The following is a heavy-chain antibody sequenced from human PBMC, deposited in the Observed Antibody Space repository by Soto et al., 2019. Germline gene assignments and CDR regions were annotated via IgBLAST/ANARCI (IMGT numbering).Heavy chain of an antibody. CDR2: INGGGGST. J-gene: IGHJ6*03. Sequence: GGSLRLSCAASGFAFNNHAMSWVRRAPGKGLEWVAAINGGGGSTYYADSVKGRLTISRDNSKNTLCLQMNSLRAEDTAIYYCAKYRYSSYYYSMDVWSQGTTVTVSS. V-gene: IGHV3-23*01. D-gene: IGHD3-9*01. CDR3: AKYRYSSYYYSMDV. CDR1: GFAFNNHA.